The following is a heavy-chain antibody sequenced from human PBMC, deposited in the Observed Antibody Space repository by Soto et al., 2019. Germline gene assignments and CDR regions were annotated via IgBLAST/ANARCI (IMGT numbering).Heavy chain of an antibody. CDR1: GFTFSSYA. V-gene: IGHV3-30-3*01. CDR2: ISYDGSNK. CDR3: AKESGSYYLSKRYFDY. J-gene: IGHJ4*02. D-gene: IGHD1-26*01. Sequence: PGGSLRLSCAASGFTFSSYAMHWVRQAPGKGLEWVAVISYDGSNKYYADSVKGRFTISRDNSKNTLYLQMNSLRAEDTAVYYCAKESGSYYLSKRYFDYWGQGTLVTVSS.